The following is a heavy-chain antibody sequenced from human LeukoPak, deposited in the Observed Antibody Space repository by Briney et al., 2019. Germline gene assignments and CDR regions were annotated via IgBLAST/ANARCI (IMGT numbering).Heavy chain of an antibody. D-gene: IGHD3-10*01. CDR2: ISGSGGST. CDR3: ASHGSGSYEAGAFFDH. Sequence: GGSLRLSCAASGFTFSSYGMSWVRQAPGKGLEWVSAISGSGGSTYYADSVKGRFTISRDNSKNTLYLQMNSLRAEDTAVYYCASHGSGSYEAGAFFDHWGQGTLVTVPS. J-gene: IGHJ4*02. CDR1: GFTFSSYG. V-gene: IGHV3-23*01.